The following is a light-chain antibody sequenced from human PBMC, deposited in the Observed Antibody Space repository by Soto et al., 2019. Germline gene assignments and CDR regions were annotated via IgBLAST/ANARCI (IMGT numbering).Light chain of an antibody. Sequence: EIVLTQSPATLSLSPGERATLSCRASQSISSYLVWYQQRPGQAPRLLIYDASTRATGIPARFSGSGSGTDFTLTISRLEPEDFAVYYCQHRSDRPPTFGPGTKVEIK. CDR1: QSISSY. CDR2: DAS. J-gene: IGKJ3*01. CDR3: QHRSDRPPT. V-gene: IGKV3-11*01.